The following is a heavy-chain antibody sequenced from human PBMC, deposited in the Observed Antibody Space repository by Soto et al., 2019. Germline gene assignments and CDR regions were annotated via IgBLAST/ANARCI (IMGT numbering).Heavy chain of an antibody. CDR2: IYYSGST. J-gene: IGHJ6*02. V-gene: IGHV4-28*01. CDR1: GYSISSSNW. CDR3: ARNLPLGYCSSTSCQRDYGMDV. Sequence: SETLSLTCAVSGYSISSSNWWGWIRQPPGKGLEWIGYIYYSGSTYYNPSLKSRVTMSVDTSKNQFSLKLSSVTAVDTAVYYCARNLPLGYCSSTSCQRDYGMDVWGQGTTVTVSS. D-gene: IGHD2-2*01.